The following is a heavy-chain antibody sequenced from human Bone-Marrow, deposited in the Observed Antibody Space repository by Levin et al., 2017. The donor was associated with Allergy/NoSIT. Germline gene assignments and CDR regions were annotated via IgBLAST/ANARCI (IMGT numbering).Heavy chain of an antibody. D-gene: IGHD2-2*01. CDR2: IGTAADS. J-gene: IGHJ4*02. CDR1: GFTFSSYD. V-gene: IGHV3-13*04. CDR3: ARVALPRYCTSTSCSDSGYYFDY. Sequence: GGSLRLSCAASGFTFSSYDMHWVRQATGRGLEWVSAIGTAADSYYSGSVKGRFTVPRDNAKNSFYLQMNSLRAGDTAVYYCARVALPRYCTSTSCSDSGYYFDYWGQGTLVTVSS.